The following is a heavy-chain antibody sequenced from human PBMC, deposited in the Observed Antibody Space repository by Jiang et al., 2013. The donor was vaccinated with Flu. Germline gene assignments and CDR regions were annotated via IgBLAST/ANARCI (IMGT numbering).Heavy chain of an antibody. J-gene: IGHJ5*02. D-gene: IGHD2-15*01. Sequence: SGPGLVKPSQTLSLTCAVSGYSISSSNWWGWIRQPPGKGLEWIGYIYYSGTIYYNPSLKSRVSMSVDTSKNQFSLRLTSVTAVDTAVYYCARKLPSEGWFDPWGQGTLVTVSS. CDR3: ARKLPSEGWFDP. V-gene: IGHV4-28*02. CDR2: IYYSGTI. CDR1: GYSISSSNW.